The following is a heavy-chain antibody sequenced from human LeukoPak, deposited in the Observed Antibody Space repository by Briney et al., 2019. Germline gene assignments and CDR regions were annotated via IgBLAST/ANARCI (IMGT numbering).Heavy chain of an antibody. V-gene: IGHV3-23*01. D-gene: IGHD4-17*01. CDR3: AKDPNGDYIGTFDI. J-gene: IGHJ3*02. Sequence: GGSLRLSCAASGITFNKYGMSWVRQAPGKGLEWVATVLGSGVPTYYAGSVQGRFTISRDNSKNTLYLQMNSLRAEDTAKYYCAKDPNGDYIGTFDIWGQGTVVIVS. CDR1: GITFNKYG. CDR2: VLGSGVPT.